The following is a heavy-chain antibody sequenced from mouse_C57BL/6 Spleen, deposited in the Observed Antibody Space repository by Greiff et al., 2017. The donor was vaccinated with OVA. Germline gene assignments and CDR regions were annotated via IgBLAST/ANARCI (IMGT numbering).Heavy chain of an antibody. D-gene: IGHD1-1*01. CDR3: ARSTTVVFDY. CDR1: GFTFSDYG. Sequence: EVKLVESGGGLVKPGGSLKLSCAASGFTFSDYGMHWVRQAPEKGLEWVAYISSGSSTIYYADTVKGRFTISRDNAKNTLFLQMTSLRSEDTAMYYCARSTTVVFDYWGQGTTLTVSS. CDR2: ISSGSSTI. J-gene: IGHJ2*01. V-gene: IGHV5-17*01.